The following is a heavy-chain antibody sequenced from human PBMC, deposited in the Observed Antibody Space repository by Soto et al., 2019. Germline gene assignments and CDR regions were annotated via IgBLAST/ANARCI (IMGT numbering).Heavy chain of an antibody. Sequence: ASVKVSCKASGYTFTSYAMHWVRQAPGQRLEWMGWINAGNGNTKYSQKFQGRVTITRDTSASTAYMELSSLRSEDTAVYYCARRSLAVAGLFDYWGQGTLVTVSS. V-gene: IGHV1-3*01. CDR2: INAGNGNT. CDR1: GYTFTSYA. CDR3: ARRSLAVAGLFDY. D-gene: IGHD6-19*01. J-gene: IGHJ4*02.